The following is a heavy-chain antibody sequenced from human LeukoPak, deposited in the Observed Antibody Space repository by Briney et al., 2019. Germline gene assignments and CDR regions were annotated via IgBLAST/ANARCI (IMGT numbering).Heavy chain of an antibody. CDR3: ARAYDFWSGYYSDVYAFDI. CDR1: GLTFSNYW. CDR2: INSDGSST. J-gene: IGHJ3*02. D-gene: IGHD3-3*01. Sequence: GGSLRLSCAASGLTFSNYWMHWVRQAPGKGLVWVSRINSDGSSTSYADSVKGRFTISRDNAKNTLYLQMNSLRAEDTAVYYCARAYDFWSGYYSDVYAFDIWGQGTMVTVSS. V-gene: IGHV3-74*01.